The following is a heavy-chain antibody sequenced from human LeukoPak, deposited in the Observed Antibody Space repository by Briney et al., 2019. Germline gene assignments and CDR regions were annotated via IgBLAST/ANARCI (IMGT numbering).Heavy chain of an antibody. Sequence: SETLSLTCAVYGGSFSGYYWSWIRQPPGKGLEWIGEINHSGGTNYNPSLKSRVTISVDTSKNQFSLKLSSVTAADTAVYYCARVPLVVSYYYYGMDVWGQGTTVTVSS. D-gene: IGHD6-13*01. J-gene: IGHJ6*02. CDR1: GGSFSGYY. CDR3: ARVPLVVSYYYYGMDV. V-gene: IGHV4-34*01. CDR2: INHSGGT.